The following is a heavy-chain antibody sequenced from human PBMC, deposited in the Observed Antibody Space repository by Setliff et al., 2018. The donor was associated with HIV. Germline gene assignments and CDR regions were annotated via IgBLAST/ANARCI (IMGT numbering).Heavy chain of an antibody. J-gene: IGHJ4*02. D-gene: IGHD2-21*02. CDR3: VSNLPRSDSR. CDR2: IKQDGSEK. V-gene: IGHV3-7*01. Sequence: GGSLRLSCEVTGSSVTSYGIHWVRQAPGKGLEWVASIKQDGSEKYYVGSVKGRFTISRDNGKNSLSLQMNSLRAEDTAVYYCVSNLPRSDSRWGQGTLVTVSS. CDR1: GSSVTSYG.